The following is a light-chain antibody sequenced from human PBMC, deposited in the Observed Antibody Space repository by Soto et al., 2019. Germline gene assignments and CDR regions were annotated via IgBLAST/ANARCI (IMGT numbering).Light chain of an antibody. CDR1: SSDVGGYNS. V-gene: IGLV2-14*01. Sequence: QSALTHPASMSPSPGQSITISSAGTSSDVGGYNSFSWYPQHPCKAPKLMIYDVSNRPSGVSTRFSGSQSRHTASLPTSALQAEDEADHYRSSCTSSSGYVFGTGSKVTVL. CDR3: SSCTSSSGYV. CDR2: DVS. J-gene: IGLJ1*01.